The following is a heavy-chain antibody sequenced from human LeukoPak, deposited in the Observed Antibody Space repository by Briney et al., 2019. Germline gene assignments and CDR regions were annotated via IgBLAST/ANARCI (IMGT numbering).Heavy chain of an antibody. J-gene: IGHJ4*02. CDR1: GFTVSNNF. Sequence: GGSLRLSCAASGFTVSNNFMSWVRQAPEKGLEWVSIIYAGGTTYYADSVKGRFTISRDNSKNTLYLQMNSLRAEDTAVYYCAKDHSADGWPTFEYWGRGTLVTVSS. CDR2: IYAGGTT. V-gene: IGHV3-53*01. D-gene: IGHD5-24*01. CDR3: AKDHSADGWPTFEY.